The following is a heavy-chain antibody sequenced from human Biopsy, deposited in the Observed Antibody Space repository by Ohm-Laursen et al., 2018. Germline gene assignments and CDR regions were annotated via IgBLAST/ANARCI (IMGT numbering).Heavy chain of an antibody. CDR3: ARDRGYYSDRTVPGYFDL. V-gene: IGHV4-59*01. CDR2: VYYTGST. D-gene: IGHD3-22*01. CDR1: GDSISSYY. Sequence: SETLSLTCTASGDSISSYYWSWIRQPPGKGLQWIGYVYYTGSTDYNPSLQSRVTISVDTSENHFSLRLRSVTPADTAIYYCARDRGYYSDRTVPGYFDLWGRGTLVTVSS. J-gene: IGHJ2*01.